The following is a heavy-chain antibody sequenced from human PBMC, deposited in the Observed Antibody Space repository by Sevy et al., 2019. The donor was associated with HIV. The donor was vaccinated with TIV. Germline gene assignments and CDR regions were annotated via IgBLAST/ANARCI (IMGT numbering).Heavy chain of an antibody. CDR2: ISYDGSNK. J-gene: IGHJ4*02. D-gene: IGHD3-10*01. CDR1: GFTFSSYG. Sequence: GGSLRLSCAASGFTFSSYGMHWVRQAPGKGLEWVAVISYDGSNKYYADSVKGRFTISRDNSKNTLYMQMNSLRAEDTAVYYCASSASTRGVLDYWGQGTLVTVS. CDR3: ASSASTRGVLDY. V-gene: IGHV3-30*03.